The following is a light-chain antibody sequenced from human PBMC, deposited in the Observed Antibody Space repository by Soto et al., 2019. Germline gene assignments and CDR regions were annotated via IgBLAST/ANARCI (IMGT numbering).Light chain of an antibody. CDR1: SSDVGAYKY. V-gene: IGLV2-8*01. Sequence: QSALTQPPSASGSPGQSVTISCTGTSSDVGAYKYVSWYQQYPGKAPKLMIYEVSKRPSGVPDRFSGSKSGNTASLTVSGLQDEDEADYYCASYGGINIWVFGGGTKLTVL. CDR3: ASYGGINIWV. CDR2: EVS. J-gene: IGLJ3*02.